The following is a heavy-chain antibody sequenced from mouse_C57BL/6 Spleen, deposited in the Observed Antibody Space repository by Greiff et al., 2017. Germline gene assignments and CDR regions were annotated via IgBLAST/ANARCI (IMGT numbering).Heavy chain of an antibody. D-gene: IGHD1-1*01. CDR2: INPSTGGT. CDR3: ARGNRYYYYFDY. J-gene: IGHJ2*01. Sequence: EVQLQQSGPELVKPGASVKISCKASGYSFTGYYMNWVKQSPEKSLEWIGEINPSTGGTTYNQKLKAKATLTVDKSSSTAYMQLKSLTSEDSAVYYCARGNRYYYYFDYWGQGTTLTVSS. V-gene: IGHV1-42*01. CDR1: GYSFTGYY.